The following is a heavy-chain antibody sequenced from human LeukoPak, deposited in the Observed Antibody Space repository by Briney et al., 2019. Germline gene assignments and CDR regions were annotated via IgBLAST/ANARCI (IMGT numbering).Heavy chain of an antibody. CDR2: IIPIFGTA. J-gene: IGHJ4*02. CDR3: ARDMLGIAARPGDY. Sequence: SVKVSCKASGGTFSSYAISWVRQAPGQGLEWMGRIIPIFGTANYAQKFQGRVTITADKSTSTAYMELSSLRSEDTAVYYCARDMLGIAARPGDYWGQGPLVTVSS. D-gene: IGHD6-6*01. CDR1: GGTFSSYA. V-gene: IGHV1-69*06.